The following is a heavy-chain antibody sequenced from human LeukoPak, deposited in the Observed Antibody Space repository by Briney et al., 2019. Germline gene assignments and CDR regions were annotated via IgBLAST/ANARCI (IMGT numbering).Heavy chain of an antibody. Sequence: GGSLRLSCAASGFSVSSDYMSWVRQAPGKGLEWVSLIYSGGRPFYADSVKGRFIITRDNSKNMLYLQMNSLRVEDTAVYYCARVRIAARPFWDYWGQGTLVTVSS. CDR1: GFSVSSDY. D-gene: IGHD6-6*01. V-gene: IGHV3-66*01. CDR2: IYSGGRP. J-gene: IGHJ4*02. CDR3: ARVRIAARPFWDY.